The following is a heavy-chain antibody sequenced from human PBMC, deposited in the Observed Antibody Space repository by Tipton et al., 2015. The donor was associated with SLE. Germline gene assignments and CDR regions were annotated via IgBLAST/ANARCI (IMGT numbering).Heavy chain of an antibody. CDR1: GGSIRSYY. CDR3: ARAEGSWDAFDI. Sequence: LRLSCTVSGGSIRSYYWTWIRQPPGRGLEWIGYIYYSGSTNYNPSLKSRVTISVDTSKNQFSLKLSSVTAADTAVYYCARAEGSWDAFDIWGQGTMVTVSS. J-gene: IGHJ3*02. V-gene: IGHV4-59*01. D-gene: IGHD2-15*01. CDR2: IYYSGST.